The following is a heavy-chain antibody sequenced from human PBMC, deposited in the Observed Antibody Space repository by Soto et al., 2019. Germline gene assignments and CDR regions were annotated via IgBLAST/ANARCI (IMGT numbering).Heavy chain of an antibody. D-gene: IGHD3-9*01. CDR1: GYPFTSYD. Sequence: ASVKVSCKASGYPFTSYDINLLRQATGQGLEWMGWMNPNRGNTGYAQKFQGRVTMTRNTSISTAYMELSSLRSEDTAVYYCARGYDILTGYYTRYYYDSSGYHYPGYYYYGMDVWGQGTTVTVSS. J-gene: IGHJ6*02. V-gene: IGHV1-8*01. CDR3: ARGYDILTGYYTRYYYDSSGYHYPGYYYYGMDV. CDR2: MNPNRGNT.